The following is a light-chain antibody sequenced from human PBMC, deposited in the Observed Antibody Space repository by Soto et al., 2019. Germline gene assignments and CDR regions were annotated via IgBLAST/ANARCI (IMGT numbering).Light chain of an antibody. CDR3: SSYATSNTVI. CDR2: DVT. V-gene: IGLV2-14*03. J-gene: IGLJ2*01. Sequence: QSALTQPASVSGSPGQSIAISCSGTSSDVGACNFVSWYQQHPGKAPKLMIYDVTNRPSGVFNRFSGSKSGNTASLIISGLQAEDEADYYCSSYATSNTVIFGGGTQLTVL. CDR1: SSDVGACNF.